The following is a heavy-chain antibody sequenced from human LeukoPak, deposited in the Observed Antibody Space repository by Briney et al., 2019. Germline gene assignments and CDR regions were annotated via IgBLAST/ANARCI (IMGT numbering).Heavy chain of an antibody. CDR1: GGSISSYY. D-gene: IGHD6-13*01. J-gene: IGHJ4*02. CDR2: IYYSGST. Sequence: PSETLSLTCTVSGGSISSYYWSWIRQPPGKGLEWIGYIYYSGSTNYNPSLKSRVTISVDTSKNQFSLKLSSVTAADTAVYYCASTRGVAAAGPFFDYWGQGTLVTVSS. V-gene: IGHV4-59*01. CDR3: ASTRGVAAAGPFFDY.